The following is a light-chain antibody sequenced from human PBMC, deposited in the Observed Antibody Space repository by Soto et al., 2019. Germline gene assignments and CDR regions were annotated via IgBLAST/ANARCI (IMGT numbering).Light chain of an antibody. CDR3: QQYGSTPLYT. J-gene: IGKJ2*01. CDR2: GAS. CDR1: QSVSSSY. V-gene: IGKV3-20*01. Sequence: EIVLTQSPGTLSLSPGERATLSCRASQSVSSSYLAWYQQKPGQAPRLLISGASSRATGIPGRFSGSGSGTDFTLTISRLEPEDSAVYYCQQYGSTPLYTFGQGTKLEIK.